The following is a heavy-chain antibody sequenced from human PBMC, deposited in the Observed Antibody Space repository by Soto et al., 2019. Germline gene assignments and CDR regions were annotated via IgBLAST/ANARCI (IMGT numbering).Heavy chain of an antibody. CDR1: GYSFTSYW. Sequence: GESLKISYKGSGYSFTSYWIGWVRQMPGKGLEWMGIIFPGDSDTRYSPSFQGQVTIPADKSISTAYLQWSSLKASDTAMYYCARGNYGSGSYYKGWFDPWGQGTLVTVSS. V-gene: IGHV5-51*01. CDR2: IFPGDSDT. D-gene: IGHD3-10*01. CDR3: ARGNYGSGSYYKGWFDP. J-gene: IGHJ5*02.